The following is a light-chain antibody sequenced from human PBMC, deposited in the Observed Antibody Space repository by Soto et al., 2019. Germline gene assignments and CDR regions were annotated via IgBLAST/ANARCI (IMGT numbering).Light chain of an antibody. Sequence: DIQMTKSPSSLSASVGDRVTITCRASQSITTYLNLYRQKPGKAPKLLIYAASSLQSGVPSRFSGSGSETEFTLSISSLQPEDFATYFCQQIYSAPLTFGGGTKVDIK. CDR3: QQIYSAPLT. J-gene: IGKJ4*01. CDR1: QSITTY. V-gene: IGKV1-39*01. CDR2: AAS.